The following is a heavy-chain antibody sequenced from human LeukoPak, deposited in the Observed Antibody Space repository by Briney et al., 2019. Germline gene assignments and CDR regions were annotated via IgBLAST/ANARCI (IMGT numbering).Heavy chain of an antibody. Sequence: SETLSLTCTVSGYSISSGYYWGWIRQPPGKGLEWIGSIYHSGSTYDNTSLKSRVTISVDTSKNQFSLKRSSVTAADTAGYYCARNVVPAAKSGTDYWGQGTLVTVSS. J-gene: IGHJ4*02. V-gene: IGHV4-38-2*02. D-gene: IGHD2-2*01. CDR1: GYSISSGYY. CDR3: ARNVVPAAKSGTDY. CDR2: IYHSGST.